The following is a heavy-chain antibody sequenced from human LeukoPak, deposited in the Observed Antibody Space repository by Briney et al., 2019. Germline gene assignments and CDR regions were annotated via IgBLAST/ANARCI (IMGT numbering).Heavy chain of an antibody. CDR1: GFTFSSYG. CDR3: AKDRDTWYYYGSGSSSKPDY. CDR2: IRYDGSNK. J-gene: IGHJ4*02. D-gene: IGHD3-10*01. V-gene: IGHV3-30*02. Sequence: GGSLRLSCAASGFTFSSYGMHWVRQAPGKGLEWVAFIRYDGSNKYYADSVKGRFTISRDNSKNKLYLQMNSLRAEDTAVYYCAKDRDTWYYYGSGSSSKPDYWGQGTLVTVSS.